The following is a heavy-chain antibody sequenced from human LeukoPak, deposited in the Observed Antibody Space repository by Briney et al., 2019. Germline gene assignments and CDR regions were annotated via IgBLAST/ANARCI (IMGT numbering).Heavy chain of an antibody. J-gene: IGHJ4*02. CDR3: ARLNVFLWFGESLLWDY. D-gene: IGHD3-10*01. CDR1: GGSFSGYY. V-gene: IGHV4-34*01. Sequence: SETLSLTCAVYGGSFSGYYWSWIRQPPGKGLEWIGEINHSGSTNYNPSLKSRVTISVDTSKNQFSLKLSSVTAADTAVYYCARLNVFLWFGESLLWDYWGQGTLVTVSS. CDR2: INHSGST.